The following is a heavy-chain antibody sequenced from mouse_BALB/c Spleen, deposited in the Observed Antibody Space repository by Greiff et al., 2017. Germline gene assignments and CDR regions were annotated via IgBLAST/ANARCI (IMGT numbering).Heavy chain of an antibody. Sequence: QVQLQQSAAELARPGASVKMSCKASGYTFTSYTMHWVKQRPGQGLEWIGYINPSSGYTEYNQKFKDKTTLTADKSSSTAYMQLSSLTSEDSAVYYCARRGWLDAMDYWGQGTSVTVSS. J-gene: IGHJ4*01. D-gene: IGHD2-3*01. V-gene: IGHV1-4*02. CDR2: INPSSGYT. CDR1: GYTFTSYT. CDR3: ARRGWLDAMDY.